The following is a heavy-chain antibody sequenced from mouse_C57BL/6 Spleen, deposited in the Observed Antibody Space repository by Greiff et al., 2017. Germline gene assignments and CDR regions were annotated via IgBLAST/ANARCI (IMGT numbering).Heavy chain of an antibody. Sequence: VQLQQSGAELVRPGTSVKVSCKASGYAFTNYLIEWVKQRPGQGLEWIGVINPGSGGTNYNEKFKGKATLTAVQSSSSAYMQLSSRTSEDSAVYFCARNPSMVKDAMDYWGQGTSLTVSS. CDR2: INPGSGGT. CDR3: ARNPSMVKDAMDY. CDR1: GYAFTNYL. J-gene: IGHJ4*01. V-gene: IGHV1-54*01. D-gene: IGHD2-2*01.